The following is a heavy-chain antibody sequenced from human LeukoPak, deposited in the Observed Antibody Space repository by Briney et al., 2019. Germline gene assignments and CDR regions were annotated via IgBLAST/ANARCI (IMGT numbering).Heavy chain of an antibody. CDR3: ARDLGYSGSYHNWFDP. J-gene: IGHJ5*02. D-gene: IGHD1-26*01. Sequence: GASVKVSCKASGGTFSSYAISWVRQAPGQGLEWMGGIIPIFGTANYAQKFQGRVTITTDESTSTAYMELSSLRSEDTAVYYCARDLGYSGSYHNWFDPWGQGTLVTVSS. CDR1: GGTFSSYA. V-gene: IGHV1-69*05. CDR2: IIPIFGTA.